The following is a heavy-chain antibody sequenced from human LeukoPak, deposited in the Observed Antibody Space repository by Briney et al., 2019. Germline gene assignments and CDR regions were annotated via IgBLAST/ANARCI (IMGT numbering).Heavy chain of an antibody. J-gene: IGHJ4*02. Sequence: PSETLSLTCTVSGGSITSSDYYWGWIRQPPGKGLEWIGSTYYNPSLKSRISISVDTSKNEFSLKLSSVTAADAAVYYCARGRYSFDYWGQGTLVTVSS. CDR2: T. CDR1: GGSITSSDYY. V-gene: IGHV4-39*07. CDR3: ARGRYSFDY.